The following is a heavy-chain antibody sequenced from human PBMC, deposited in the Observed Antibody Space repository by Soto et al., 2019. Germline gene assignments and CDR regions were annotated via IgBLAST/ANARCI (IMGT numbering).Heavy chain of an antibody. CDR2: INPKSGGT. CDR3: ARGDSTDCSNGVCSFFYNPAMDV. CDR1: GYSFTDYH. D-gene: IGHD2-8*01. Sequence: QVQLVQSGAEVKKPGASVKVSCKASGYSFTDYHIHWVRQAPGQGLEWLGRINPKSGGTSTAQKSQGWVTMPTDTSISTASMELTRLTSDDTAIYYCARGDSTDCSNGVCSFFYNPAMDVWGQGTTVTVSS. V-gene: IGHV1-2*04. J-gene: IGHJ6*02.